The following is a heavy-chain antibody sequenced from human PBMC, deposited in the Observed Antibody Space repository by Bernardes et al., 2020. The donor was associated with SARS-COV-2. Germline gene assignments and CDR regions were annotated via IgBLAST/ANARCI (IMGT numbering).Heavy chain of an antibody. CDR3: AMPTYYYDSSGFDQ. Sequence: SETLSLTCTVSGGAISSSSYYWGWIRQPPGKGLEWIGSIYDSGNTNYNPSLKSRLIISVDRSKNQFSLKLSSVTAADTAVYYCAMPTYYYDSSGFDQWGQGTLVTVSS. V-gene: IGHV4-39*01. D-gene: IGHD3-22*01. CDR1: GGAISSSSYY. CDR2: IYDSGNT. J-gene: IGHJ4*02.